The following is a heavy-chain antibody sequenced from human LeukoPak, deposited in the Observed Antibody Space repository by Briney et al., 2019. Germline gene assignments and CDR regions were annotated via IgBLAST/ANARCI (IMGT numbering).Heavy chain of an antibody. J-gene: IGHJ5*02. CDR2: ISAYNGNT. V-gene: IGHV1-18*01. CDR1: GYTFTSYG. D-gene: IGHD3-9*01. Sequence: GASVKVSCKASGYTFTSYGISWVRQAPGQGPEWMGWISAYNGNTNYAQKLQGRVTMTTDTSTSTAYMELRSLRSDDTAVYYCARTNRYYDILTGLNWFDPWGQGTLVTVSS. CDR3: ARTNRYYDILTGLNWFDP.